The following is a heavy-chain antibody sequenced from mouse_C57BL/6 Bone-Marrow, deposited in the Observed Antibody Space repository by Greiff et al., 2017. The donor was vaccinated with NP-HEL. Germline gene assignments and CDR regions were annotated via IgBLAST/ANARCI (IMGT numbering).Heavy chain of an antibody. CDR3: AREGIYYGSSYRYFDV. D-gene: IGHD1-1*01. V-gene: IGHV1-81*01. CDR1: GYTFTSYG. CDR2: IYPRSGNT. Sequence: VQLQESGAELARPGASVKLSCKASGYTFTSYGISWVKQRTGQGLEWIGEIYPRSGNTYYNEKFKGKATLTADKSSSTAYMELRSLTSEDSAVYFCAREGIYYGSSYRYFDVWGTGTTVTVSS. J-gene: IGHJ1*03.